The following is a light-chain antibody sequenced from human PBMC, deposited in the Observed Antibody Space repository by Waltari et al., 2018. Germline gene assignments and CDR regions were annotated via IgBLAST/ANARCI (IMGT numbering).Light chain of an antibody. CDR3: QTWATGIQV. V-gene: IGLV4-69*01. J-gene: IGLJ2*01. Sequence: QLVLTQSPSASASLGASVKPTCNLRSGHTHYALAWHQQHPETAPSYLMKLNSDGSHTKGDGIPDRFSGSSSGAERYLTISSLQSEDEADYYCQTWATGIQVFGGGTKLTVL. CDR2: LNSDGSH. CDR1: SGHTHYA.